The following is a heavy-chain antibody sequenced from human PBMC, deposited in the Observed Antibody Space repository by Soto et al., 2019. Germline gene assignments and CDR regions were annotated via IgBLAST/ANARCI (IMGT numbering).Heavy chain of an antibody. CDR1: GLTLNYYN. D-gene: IGHD6-19*01. V-gene: IGHV3-23*01. J-gene: IGHJ4*02. CDR3: ASRSSGWYLDY. CDR2: IRCDGGST. Sequence: GECRGGSGATSGLTLNYYNMNWVRQAPGKGLEWVAVIRCDGGSTYYADSVKGRFTISRDNSKNTLYLQMNSLRGEDTAVYYCASRSSGWYLDYWGQGTLVTVSS.